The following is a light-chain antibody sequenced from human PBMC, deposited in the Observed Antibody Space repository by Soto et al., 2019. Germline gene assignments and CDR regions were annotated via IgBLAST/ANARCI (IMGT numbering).Light chain of an antibody. J-gene: IGLJ1*01. V-gene: IGLV2-23*02. CDR2: EVN. Sequence: QSALTHPASVSGSPGQSITISCTGTSSDVGSYNLVSWYQQHPGKAPKLMIYEVNKRPSGVSNRFSGSKSGNTASLTISGLQAEDEADYYCCSYAGSSTYVFGTGTKLTGL. CDR1: SSDVGSYNL. CDR3: CSYAGSSTYV.